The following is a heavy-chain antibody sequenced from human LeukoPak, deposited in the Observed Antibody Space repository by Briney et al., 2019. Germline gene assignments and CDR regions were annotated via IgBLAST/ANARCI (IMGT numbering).Heavy chain of an antibody. CDR1: GGSFSGYY. D-gene: IGHD3-9*01. V-gene: IGHV4-34*01. Sequence: PSETLSLTCAVYGGSFSGYYWSWIRQPPGKGLEWIGEINHSGSTNYNPSLKSRVTISVDTSKNQFSLKLSSVTAADTAVYYCARGPPYYDILTGYPGSKIELDYRGQGTLVTVSS. CDR2: INHSGST. CDR3: ARGPPYYDILTGYPGSKIELDY. J-gene: IGHJ4*02.